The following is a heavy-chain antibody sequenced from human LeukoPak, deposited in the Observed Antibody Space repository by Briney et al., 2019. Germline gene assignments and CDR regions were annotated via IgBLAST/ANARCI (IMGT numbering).Heavy chain of an antibody. CDR2: IYYRGDT. J-gene: IGHJ2*01. CDR3: ARSGNGNIDWYFDL. V-gene: IGHV4-59*01. Sequence: PSETLSLTCTVSGGSMSSYYWSWIRQPPGRGLEWIGYIYYRGDTQYNPSLKSRVIILVDTSKNQFSLKLSSVTAADTAAYYCARSGNGNIDWYFDLWGRGTLVTVSS. D-gene: IGHD4-23*01. CDR1: GGSMSSYY.